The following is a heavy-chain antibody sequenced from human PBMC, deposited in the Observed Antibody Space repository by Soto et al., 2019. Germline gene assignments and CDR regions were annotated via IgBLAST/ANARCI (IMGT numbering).Heavy chain of an antibody. CDR1: GCTVSSYG. CDR2: ISYDGSNK. V-gene: IGHV3-30*03. Sequence: GGCLRLSCAAAGCTVSSYGMHWVRQAPGKGLEWVAVISYDGSNKYYADSVKGRFTISRDNSKNTLYLQMNSLRAEDTAVYYCASLHSSGWYSDFDYWRQGTLVTVSS. D-gene: IGHD6-19*01. J-gene: IGHJ4*02. CDR3: ASLHSSGWYSDFDY.